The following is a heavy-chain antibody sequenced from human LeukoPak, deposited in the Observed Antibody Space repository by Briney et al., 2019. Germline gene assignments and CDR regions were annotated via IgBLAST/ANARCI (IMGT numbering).Heavy chain of an antibody. D-gene: IGHD5-24*01. V-gene: IGHV3-23*01. CDR1: GLTFSSYA. J-gene: IGHJ4*02. Sequence: PGGSLRLSCAASGLTFSSYAMSWVRQAPGKGPEWVSAISGSGGSTYYADSVKGRFTISRDNSKSTLFLQMNSLRAEDTAVYYCAKDPRVGSRVATPCHWGQGTLVTVSS. CDR2: ISGSGGST. CDR3: AKDPRVGSRVATPCH.